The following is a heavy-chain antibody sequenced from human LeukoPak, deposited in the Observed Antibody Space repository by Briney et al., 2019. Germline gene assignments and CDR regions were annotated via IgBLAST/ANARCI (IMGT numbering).Heavy chain of an antibody. CDR3: ARGTATAEIDY. D-gene: IGHD5-18*01. J-gene: IGHJ4*02. Sequence: ASVKVSCKASGYTFTGYYMHWVRQAPGQGLEWMGWISAYNGNTNYAQKLQGRVTMTTDTSTSTAYMELRSLRSDDTAVYYCARGTATAEIDYWGQGTLVTVSS. V-gene: IGHV1-18*04. CDR1: GYTFTGYY. CDR2: ISAYNGNT.